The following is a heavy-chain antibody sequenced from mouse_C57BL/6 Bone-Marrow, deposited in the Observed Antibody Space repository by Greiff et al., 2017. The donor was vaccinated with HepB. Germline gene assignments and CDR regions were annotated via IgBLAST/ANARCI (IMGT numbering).Heavy chain of an antibody. Sequence: VQLQQSGPVLVKPGASVKMSCKASGYTFTDYYMNWVKQSHGKSLEWIGVINPYNGGTSYNQKFKGKATLTVDKSSSTAYMELNSLTSEDSAVYYCAREGITTVGDYWGQGTTLTVSS. CDR2: INPYNGGT. CDR1: GYTFTDYY. CDR3: AREGITTVGDY. V-gene: IGHV1-19*01. J-gene: IGHJ2*01. D-gene: IGHD1-1*01.